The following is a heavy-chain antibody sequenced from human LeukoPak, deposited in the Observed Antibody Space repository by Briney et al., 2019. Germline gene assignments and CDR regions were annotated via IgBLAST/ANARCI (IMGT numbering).Heavy chain of an antibody. CDR1: GGSISSRSYY. J-gene: IGHJ5*02. D-gene: IGHD4-11*01. CDR2: IYYSEST. Sequence: PSETLSLTCTVSGGSISSRSYYWGWVRQPPGKGLDWIGSIYYSESTYYNPSLKSRVTISVDTSKNQFSLKLSSVTAADTAVYYCARRAYSDYGGVSVDPWGQGTLVTVSS. CDR3: ARRAYSDYGGVSVDP. V-gene: IGHV4-39*01.